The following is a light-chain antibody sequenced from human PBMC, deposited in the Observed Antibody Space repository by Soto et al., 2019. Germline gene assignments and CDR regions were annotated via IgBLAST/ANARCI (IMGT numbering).Light chain of an antibody. CDR2: DNN. Sequence: QSVLTQPPSVSAAPGQKVTISCSGSSSNIGNNYVSWYQQLPGTAPKLLIYDNNKRPSGIPDRFSGSKSGTSATLGITGLQTGDEADYYYGTWDGSLSAGVFGGATKLTVL. J-gene: IGLJ2*01. CDR1: SSNIGNNY. CDR3: GTWDGSLSAGV. V-gene: IGLV1-51*01.